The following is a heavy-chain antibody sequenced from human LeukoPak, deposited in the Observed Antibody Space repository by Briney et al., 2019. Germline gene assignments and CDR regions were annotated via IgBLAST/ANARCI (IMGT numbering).Heavy chain of an antibody. V-gene: IGHV1-2*02. CDR2: INPNSRGT. CDR3: ARGREATKVWGSLEVFDF. Sequence: ASVKVSCKASGYTLTDYYMHWVRQAPGQGLEWMGWINPNSRGTNTARKFQGRVTMTRDTSMREAYMELNRLTSDDTAIYYCARGREATKVWGSLEVFDFWGQGAMVTVSS. CDR1: GYTLTDYY. J-gene: IGHJ3*01. D-gene: IGHD3-16*01.